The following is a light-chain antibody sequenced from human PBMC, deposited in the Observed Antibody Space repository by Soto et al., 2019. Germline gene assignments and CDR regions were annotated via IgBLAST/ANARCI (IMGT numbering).Light chain of an antibody. Sequence: DIQMTQSPSTLSASVGDRVTITCRASQSISSWLAWYQQKPGKAPKLLIYKAFSLESGAPSRFSRSGSGTEFTLTISSLQPDDFATYYCQQYNSYSCTFGQGAKVEIK. CDR1: QSISSW. V-gene: IGKV1-5*03. CDR3: QQYNSYSCT. CDR2: KAF. J-gene: IGKJ1*01.